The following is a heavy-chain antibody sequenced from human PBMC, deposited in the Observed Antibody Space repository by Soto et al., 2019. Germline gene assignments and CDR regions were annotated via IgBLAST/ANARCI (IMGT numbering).Heavy chain of an antibody. J-gene: IGHJ4*02. CDR3: ASETGRGSGSYYFDY. CDR1: GFTW. Sequence: GGSLRLSCAASGFTWMHWVRQGPGKGLVWVSRINPDGTNADYADSVRGRFIISRDNAKNTLFLQMNSLRAEDTAVYYCASETGRGSGSYYFDYWGQGSRVTVSS. V-gene: IGHV3-74*01. CDR2: INPDGTNA. D-gene: IGHD3-16*01.